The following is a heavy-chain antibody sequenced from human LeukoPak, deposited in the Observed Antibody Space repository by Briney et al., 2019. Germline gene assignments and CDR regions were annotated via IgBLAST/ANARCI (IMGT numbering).Heavy chain of an antibody. CDR1: GGTFNHFG. Sequence: SVKVSCKASGGTFNHFGINWVRQAPGQGLEWMGRIIPILDLTKYAPKIQDRVTNTADKSTSTAYMELNSLRSEDTAVYFCARASSSWYNWFDPWGQGTLVTVSS. CDR2: IIPILDLT. D-gene: IGHD6-13*01. V-gene: IGHV1-69*04. J-gene: IGHJ5*02. CDR3: ARASSSWYNWFDP.